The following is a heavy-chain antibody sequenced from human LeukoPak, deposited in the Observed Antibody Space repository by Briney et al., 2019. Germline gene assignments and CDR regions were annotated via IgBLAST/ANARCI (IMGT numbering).Heavy chain of an antibody. Sequence: SETLSLTCTVSGGSISSGSYYWGWIRQPPGKGLEWIGTIYYSGRTNYSGRTNYNSSLKSRVTISIDTSKNQFSLKLSSVTAADTAVYYCASGGRDYGDRTRFDYWGQGTLVTVSS. V-gene: IGHV4-39*07. D-gene: IGHD4-17*01. CDR3: ASGGRDYGDRTRFDY. CDR2: IYYSGRTNYSGRT. CDR1: GGSISSGSYY. J-gene: IGHJ4*02.